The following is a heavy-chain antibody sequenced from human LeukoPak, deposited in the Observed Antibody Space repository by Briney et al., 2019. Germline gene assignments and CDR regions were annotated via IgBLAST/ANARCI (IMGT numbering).Heavy chain of an antibody. CDR1: GFTFSDYY. J-gene: IGHJ3*02. V-gene: IGHV3-11*01. Sequence: GGSLRLSCAASGFTFSDYYMSWIRQAPGKGLEWVSYISSSGSTIYYADSVKGRFTISRDNAKNSLYLQMNSLRAEDTAVYYCARSSSGDTIFGVVDAFDIWGQGTMVTVSS. CDR3: ARSSSGDTIFGVVDAFDI. CDR2: ISSSGSTI. D-gene: IGHD3-3*01.